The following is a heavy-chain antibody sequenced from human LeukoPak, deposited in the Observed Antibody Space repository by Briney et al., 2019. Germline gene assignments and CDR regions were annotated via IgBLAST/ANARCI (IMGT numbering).Heavy chain of an antibody. D-gene: IGHD6-6*01. Sequence: GASGKVSCKASGYTFTSYDINWVRQATGQGLEWMGWMNPNSGNTGYAQKFQGRVTMTRNTSISTAYMELSSLRSEDTAVYYCARGRIRHTRIAARPIPNYYMDVWGKGTTVTVSS. CDR2: MNPNSGNT. V-gene: IGHV1-8*01. CDR1: GYTFTSYD. J-gene: IGHJ6*03. CDR3: ARGRIRHTRIAARPIPNYYMDV.